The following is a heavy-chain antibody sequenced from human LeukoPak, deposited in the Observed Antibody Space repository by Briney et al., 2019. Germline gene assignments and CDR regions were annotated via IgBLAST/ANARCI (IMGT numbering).Heavy chain of an antibody. D-gene: IGHD4-17*01. CDR3: AKECDYAYKSFDS. CDR2: ISGSGSST. Sequence: QPGGSLRLSCAASGFTLSSHAMSWVRQAPGKGLEWVSAISGSGSSTYYADSVKGRFTISRDTSKNPLFLQMNSLRAEDTAVYSCAKECDYAYKSFDSWGQGSLVTVSS. V-gene: IGHV3-23*01. J-gene: IGHJ4*02. CDR1: GFTLSSHA.